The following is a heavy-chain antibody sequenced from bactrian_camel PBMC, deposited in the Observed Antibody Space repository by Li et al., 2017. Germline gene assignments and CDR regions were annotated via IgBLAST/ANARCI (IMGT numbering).Heavy chain of an antibody. CDR1: GRTYNNYV. D-gene: IGHD2*01. CDR3: AADSAFGGRCPRREISYFGF. J-gene: IGHJ6*01. V-gene: IGHV3S57*01. Sequence: HVQLVESGGGSVQAGTSLILSCAAVGRTYNNYVMGWFRQAPGKEREGVAAIDGDGVALYATFVNERFTISRDNAKNTLYLHMNSLKPEDTGMYYCAADSAFGGRCPRREISYFGFWGQGTQVTVS. CDR2: IDGDGVA.